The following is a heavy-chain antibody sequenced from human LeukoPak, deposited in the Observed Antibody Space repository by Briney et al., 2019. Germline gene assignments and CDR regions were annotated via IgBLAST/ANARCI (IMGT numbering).Heavy chain of an antibody. CDR1: GGSTSAYY. CDR3: ARDYTYYYGSGSLDY. D-gene: IGHD3-10*01. V-gene: IGHV4-59*01. CDR2: IYYSGST. J-gene: IGHJ4*02. Sequence: SETLSLTCTVSGGSTSAYYWSWIRQPPGKGLEWIGYIYYSGSTNYNPSLKSRVTMSVDTSKNQFSLKLSSVTAADTAVYYCARDYTYYYGSGSLDYWGQGTLVTVSS.